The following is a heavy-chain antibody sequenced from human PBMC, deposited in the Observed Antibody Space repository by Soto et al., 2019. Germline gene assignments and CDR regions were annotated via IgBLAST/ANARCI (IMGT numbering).Heavy chain of an antibody. Sequence: GASVKVSCKASGGTFSSYTISWVRQAPGQGLEWMGRIIPILGIANYAQKFQGRVTITADESTSTAYMELSSLRSEDTAVYYCARLQLDCTNGVCWIVFDLWGRGTLVTVSS. CDR3: ARLQLDCTNGVCWIVFDL. CDR1: GGTFSSYT. V-gene: IGHV1-69*02. CDR2: IIPILGIA. J-gene: IGHJ2*01. D-gene: IGHD2-8*01.